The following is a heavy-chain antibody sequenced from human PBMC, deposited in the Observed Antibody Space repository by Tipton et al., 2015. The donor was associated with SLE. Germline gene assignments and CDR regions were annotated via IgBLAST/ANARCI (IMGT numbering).Heavy chain of an antibody. Sequence: SLRLSCAASGFTFSSYVMSWVRQAPGKGLEWVSVIYSGGSTYYADSVKGRFTISRDNSKNTLYLQMNSLRAEDTAVYYCAKVGEYCSGGSCYSTFDYWGQGTLVTVSS. V-gene: IGHV3-23*03. J-gene: IGHJ4*02. CDR3: AKVGEYCSGGSCYSTFDY. D-gene: IGHD2-15*01. CDR2: IYSGGST. CDR1: GFTFSSYV.